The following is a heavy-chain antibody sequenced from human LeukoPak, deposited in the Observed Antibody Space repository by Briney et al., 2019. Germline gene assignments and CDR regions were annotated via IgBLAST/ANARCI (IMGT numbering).Heavy chain of an antibody. Sequence: GASVKVSCKGSGYSFPNHGITWVRQAPGQGLEWIGWISPHKGNTNYQQRLQGSLIMTTDASTSTAYMELRDLRSDDTAIYYCARDQQQGDHYSFYYMDFWGEGTTVIVSS. J-gene: IGHJ6*03. CDR1: GYSFPNHG. CDR2: ISPHKGNT. D-gene: IGHD1/OR15-1a*01. CDR3: ARDQQQGDHYSFYYMDF. V-gene: IGHV1-18*01.